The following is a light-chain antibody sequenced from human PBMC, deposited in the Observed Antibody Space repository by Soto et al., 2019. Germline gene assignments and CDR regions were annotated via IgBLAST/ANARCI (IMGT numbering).Light chain of an antibody. V-gene: IGKV3-20*01. Sequence: LTQSPGTLSLSPGERATLSCRASQSVTTQLAWYQQKPGQAPRLTIHGASSRATGVPDRITGSGSGTDFTLSISRLEPEDFAVYYCQQYGGSTRTFGQGTKVDIK. CDR3: QQYGGSTRT. J-gene: IGKJ1*01. CDR1: QSVTTQ. CDR2: GAS.